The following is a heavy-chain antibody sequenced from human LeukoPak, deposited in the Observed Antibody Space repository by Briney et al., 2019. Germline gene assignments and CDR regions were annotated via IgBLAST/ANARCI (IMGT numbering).Heavy chain of an antibody. J-gene: IGHJ4*02. Sequence: SETLSLTCTVSGGSISSGGYYWSWIRQHPGMGLEWIGCIYYSGSTYYNPSLKSRVTISVDTSKNQFSLKLSSVTAADTAVYYCARDLANYYDSSGHFDYWGQGTLVTVSS. D-gene: IGHD3-22*01. CDR2: IYYSGST. CDR3: ARDLANYYDSSGHFDY. V-gene: IGHV4-31*03. CDR1: GGSISSGGYY.